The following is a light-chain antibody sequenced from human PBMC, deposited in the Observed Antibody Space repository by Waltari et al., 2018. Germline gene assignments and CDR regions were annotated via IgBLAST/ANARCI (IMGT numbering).Light chain of an antibody. Sequence: QSALTQPRSVSGSPGQSVTISCTGTSSDVGGYNYVSWYQQHPGKAPNRRIYDGSKRPAGVPDRFSGSKPGNTASLTISGLQAEDEADYYCCSYAGSYTWVFGGGTKLTVL. CDR3: CSYAGSYTWV. V-gene: IGLV2-11*01. CDR2: DGS. CDR1: SSDVGGYNY. J-gene: IGLJ3*02.